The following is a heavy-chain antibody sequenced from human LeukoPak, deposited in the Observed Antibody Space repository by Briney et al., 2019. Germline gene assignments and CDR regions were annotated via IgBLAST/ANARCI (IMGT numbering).Heavy chain of an antibody. CDR2: INLSGST. CDR3: ARRAPPYCSSTSRYMDYYYYYGMDV. J-gene: IGHJ6*02. D-gene: IGHD2-2*02. Sequence: SETLSLTCAVYGGSFSGYYWSWIRQPPGKGLEWIGEINLSGSTNYNPSLKSRVTISVDTSKNQFSLKLSSVTAADTAVYYCARRAPPYCSSTSRYMDYYYYYGMDVWGQGTTVTVSS. V-gene: IGHV4-34*01. CDR1: GGSFSGYY.